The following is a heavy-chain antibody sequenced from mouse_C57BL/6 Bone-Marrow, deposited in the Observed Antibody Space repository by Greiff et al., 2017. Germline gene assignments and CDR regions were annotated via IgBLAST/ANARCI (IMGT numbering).Heavy chain of an antibody. CDR3: ARSPDIAGYLAWFAY. J-gene: IGHJ3*01. CDR1: GFNIKNTY. D-gene: IGHD3-2*02. CDR2: IDPANGNT. Sequence: VQLQQSVAELVRPGASVKLSCTASGFNIKNTYMHWVKQRPEQGLEWIGRIDPANGNTKYAPKFQGKATITADTSSNTAYLQLSRLTSEYTAIYYCARSPDIAGYLAWFAYWGRGTLVTVSA. V-gene: IGHV14-3*01.